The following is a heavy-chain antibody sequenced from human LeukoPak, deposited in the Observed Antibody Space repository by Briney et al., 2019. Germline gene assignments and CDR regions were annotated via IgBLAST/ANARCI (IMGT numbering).Heavy chain of an antibody. D-gene: IGHD3-22*01. CDR2: IYYSGST. J-gene: IGHJ4*02. Sequence: MTSQTLSLTCTVSGGSISSGDYYWSWIRQPPGKGLEWIGYIYYSGSTYYNPSLKSRVTISVDTSKNQFSLKLSSVTAADTAVYYCARDNYYDSSGYVEYYFDYWGQGTLVTVSS. CDR3: ARDNYYDSSGYVEYYFDY. V-gene: IGHV4-30-4*01. CDR1: GGSISSGDYY.